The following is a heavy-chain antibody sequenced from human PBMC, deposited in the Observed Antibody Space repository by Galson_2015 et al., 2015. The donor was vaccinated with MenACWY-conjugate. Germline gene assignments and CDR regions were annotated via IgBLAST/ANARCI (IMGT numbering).Heavy chain of an antibody. CDR2: ISAYNGNT. D-gene: IGHD6-6*01. J-gene: IGHJ6*02. CDR3: ARDPSSSPDYYYYGMDV. Sequence: SVKVSCKASGYTFTSYGISWVRQAPGQGLEWMRWISAYNGNTNYAQKLQGRVTMTTDTSTSTAYMELRSLRSDDTAVYYCARDPSSSPDYYYYGMDVWGQGTTVTVSS. V-gene: IGHV1-18*04. CDR1: GYTFTSYG.